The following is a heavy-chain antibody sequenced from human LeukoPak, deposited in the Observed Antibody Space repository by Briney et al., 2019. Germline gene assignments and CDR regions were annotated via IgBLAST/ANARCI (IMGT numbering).Heavy chain of an antibody. CDR3: ARGRVLGDGDFDY. J-gene: IGHJ4*02. V-gene: IGHV3-64*01. D-gene: IGHD3-10*01. Sequence: GTSLRLSCAASGFTFSSYAIHWVRQAPGKGLEYVSAISSNGGSTYYANSVKGRFTISRDNSKNTLYLQMGSLRAEDMAVYYCARGRVLGDGDFDYWGQGTLVTVSS. CDR2: ISSNGGST. CDR1: GFTFSSYA.